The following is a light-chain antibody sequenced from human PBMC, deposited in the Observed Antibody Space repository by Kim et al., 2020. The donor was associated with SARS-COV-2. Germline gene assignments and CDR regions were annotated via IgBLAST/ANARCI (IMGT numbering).Light chain of an antibody. CDR2: GAS. J-gene: IGKJ4*01. CDR1: QRVRSIC. CDR3: QQYGSSPQRRT. Sequence: GEGADLSSSACQRVRSICLSLYQHKPGQAPSPLIYGASSRATGIPDRFSGSGSGTDFTLTISRLEPEDFAVYYCQQYGSSPQRRTFGGGTKVDIK. V-gene: IGKV3-20*01.